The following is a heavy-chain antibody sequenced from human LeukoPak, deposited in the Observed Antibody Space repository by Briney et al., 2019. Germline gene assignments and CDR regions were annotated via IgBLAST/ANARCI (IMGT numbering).Heavy chain of an antibody. J-gene: IGHJ6*03. V-gene: IGHV4-59*01. CDR3: ARVPRSYYYYYYMNV. CDR1: GGSISGYH. Sequence: SETLSLTCNVSGGSISGYHWSWIRQPPGKGLEWLGYIYYSGSSNYNPSLKSRVTISADTSKNQFSLKLSSVTAADTAVYYCARVPRSYYYYYYMNVWGKGTTVTVSS. CDR2: IYYSGSS.